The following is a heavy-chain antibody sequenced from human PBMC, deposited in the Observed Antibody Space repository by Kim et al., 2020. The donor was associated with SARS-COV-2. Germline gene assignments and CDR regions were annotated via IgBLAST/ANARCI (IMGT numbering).Heavy chain of an antibody. J-gene: IGHJ4*02. D-gene: IGHD6-13*01. V-gene: IGHV3-33*01. CDR1: GFTFSNYA. CDR3: ASPWGTAAGTSPFDY. CDR2: IYYDGSNK. Sequence: GGSLRLSCAASGFTFSNYAMHWVRQAPGKGLEWVAVIYYDGSNKYYADSVKGRFTISRDNSKNTLYLQMNSLRAEDTAVYYCASPWGTAAGTSPFDYWGQGTLVTVSS.